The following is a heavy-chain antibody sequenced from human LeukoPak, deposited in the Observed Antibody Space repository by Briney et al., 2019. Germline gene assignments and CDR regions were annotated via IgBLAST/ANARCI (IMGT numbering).Heavy chain of an antibody. CDR3: VKDVGGSYAFDY. CDR1: GFSFSSYA. V-gene: IGHV3-23*01. J-gene: IGHJ4*02. CDR2: ISGSGGST. Sequence: GGSLRLSCAASGFSFSSYAMSWVRHAPGKGLEWVSSISGSGGSTYYADSVKGRFTISRDNSKNTLYLQMYSLRAEDTALYYCVKDVGGSYAFDYWGQGILVTVAS. D-gene: IGHD1-26*01.